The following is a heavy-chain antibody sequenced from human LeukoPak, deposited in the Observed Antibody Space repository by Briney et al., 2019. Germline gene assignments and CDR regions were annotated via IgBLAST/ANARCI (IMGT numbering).Heavy chain of an antibody. CDR2: IYYSGST. CDR1: GGSISSYY. J-gene: IGHJ4*02. D-gene: IGHD3/OR15-3a*01. Sequence: PSETLSLTCTVSGGSISSYYWSWIRQPPGKGLEWIGYIYYSGSTNYNPSLKSRVTISVDTSKNQSSLKLSSVTAADTAVYYCVRVWTVIDYWGQGTLVTVSS. CDR3: VRVWTVIDY. V-gene: IGHV4-59*01.